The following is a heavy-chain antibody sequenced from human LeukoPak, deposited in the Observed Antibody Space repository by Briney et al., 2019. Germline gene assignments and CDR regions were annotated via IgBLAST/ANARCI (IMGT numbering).Heavy chain of an antibody. CDR3: AKEPSYSSSHNFDY. CDR1: GFTFSSYS. Sequence: GGSLRLSCAASGFTFSSYSMNWVRQAPGKGLEWVSSISSSSSYIYYADSVKGRFTISRDNAKNSLYLQMNSLRAEDTAVYYCAKEPSYSSSHNFDYWGQGTLVTVSS. D-gene: IGHD6-13*01. V-gene: IGHV3-21*06. CDR2: ISSSSSYI. J-gene: IGHJ4*02.